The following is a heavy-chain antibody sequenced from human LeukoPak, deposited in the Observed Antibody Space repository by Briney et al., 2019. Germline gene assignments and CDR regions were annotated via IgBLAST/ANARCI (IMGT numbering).Heavy chain of an antibody. CDR1: GYTLTELS. V-gene: IGHV1-24*01. CDR3: ATLPTPSSIFGVVIIDY. D-gene: IGHD3-3*01. Sequence: ASVKVSCKVSGYTLTELSMHWVRQAPGKGLEWMGGFDPEDGETIYAQKFQGRVTMTEDTSTDTAYMELSSLRSEDTAVYYCATLPTPSSIFGVVIIDYWGQGTLVTVSS. J-gene: IGHJ4*02. CDR2: FDPEDGET.